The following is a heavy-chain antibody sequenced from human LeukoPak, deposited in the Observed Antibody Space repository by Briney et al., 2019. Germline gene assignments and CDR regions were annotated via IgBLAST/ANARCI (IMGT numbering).Heavy chain of an antibody. Sequence: ASVKVSCKASGYTFTSYGISWVRQAPGQGLEWMGWISAYNGNTNYAQKLQGRVTMTTDTSTSTAYMELRSLRSDDTAVYYCARDPLYYYDSSGYWSDAFDIWGQGTMVTVSS. V-gene: IGHV1-18*01. CDR2: ISAYNGNT. CDR3: ARDPLYYYDSSGYWSDAFDI. J-gene: IGHJ3*02. CDR1: GYTFTSYG. D-gene: IGHD3-22*01.